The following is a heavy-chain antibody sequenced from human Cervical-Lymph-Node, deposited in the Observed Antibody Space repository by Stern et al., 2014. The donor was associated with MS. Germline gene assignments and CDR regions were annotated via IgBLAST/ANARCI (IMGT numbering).Heavy chain of an antibody. D-gene: IGHD2-21*01. V-gene: IGHV1-69*01. J-gene: IGHJ4*02. Sequence: QVQLVQSGAEVKKPGSSVKVSCQTSGGTFSTFAIGWVRQSPGQELEWMGGITPLFDATNYAQKFQGRLTITADESTRTAYMELSSLRPDDTAMYYCARGDSEAPIYYFDYWGQGTLVTVSS. CDR1: GGTFSTFA. CDR3: ARGDSEAPIYYFDY. CDR2: ITPLFDAT.